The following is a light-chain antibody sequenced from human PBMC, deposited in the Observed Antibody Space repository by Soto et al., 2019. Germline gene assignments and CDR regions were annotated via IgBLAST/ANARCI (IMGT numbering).Light chain of an antibody. CDR1: SSDVGGYNY. CDR2: EVS. J-gene: IGLJ2*01. Sequence: QSVLTQPASVSGSPGQSITISCTGTSSDVGGYNYVSWYQQHPGKAPKLMIYEVSNRPSGVSNRFSGSKSGNTASLTISGLQAEDEADYYCSSYTSSSSVVFGGGTKRTGL. V-gene: IGLV2-14*01. CDR3: SSYTSSSSVV.